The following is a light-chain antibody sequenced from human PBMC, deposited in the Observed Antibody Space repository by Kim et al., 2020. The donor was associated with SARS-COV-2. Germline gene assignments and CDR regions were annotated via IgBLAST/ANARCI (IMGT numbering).Light chain of an antibody. Sequence: AAVGDTGTITCRASENVDKYLNWYQQKPGKAPALLIYATSGLHTGVPSRFSGSGFGTDFTLTISGLQPEDFATYFCQQNNRTPPTTFGQGTKVEI. CDR2: ATS. CDR1: ENVDKY. V-gene: IGKV1-39*01. CDR3: QQNNRTPPTT. J-gene: IGKJ2*01.